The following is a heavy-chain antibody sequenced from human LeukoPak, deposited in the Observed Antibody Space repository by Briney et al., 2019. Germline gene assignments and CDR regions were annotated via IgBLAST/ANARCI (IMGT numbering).Heavy chain of an antibody. Sequence: PGGSLRLSCAASGFTFNTYSMNWVRQAPGKGLDGVSNISGSGRAFLYADSVRGRFTVSRDNAKNSLYLQMNNLRAEDTAVYYCAREIPSGSYAPDYWGQGTLVTVSS. D-gene: IGHD1-26*01. V-gene: IGHV3-48*04. CDR3: AREIPSGSYAPDY. J-gene: IGHJ4*02. CDR1: GFTFNTYS. CDR2: ISGSGRAF.